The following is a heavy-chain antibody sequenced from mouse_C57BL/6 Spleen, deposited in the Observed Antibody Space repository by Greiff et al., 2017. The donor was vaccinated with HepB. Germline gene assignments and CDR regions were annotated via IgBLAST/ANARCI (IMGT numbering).Heavy chain of an antibody. CDR2: ISSGGSYT. D-gene: IGHD2-5*01. Sequence: EVKLVESGGDLVKPGGSLKLSCAASGFTFSSYGMSWVRQTPDKRLEWVATISSGGSYTYYPDGVKGRFTISRDNAKNTLYLQMSSLKSEDTAMYYCARGVYYSNSYWYFDVWGTGTTVTVSS. CDR3: ARGVYYSNSYWYFDV. CDR1: GFTFSSYG. V-gene: IGHV5-6*02. J-gene: IGHJ1*03.